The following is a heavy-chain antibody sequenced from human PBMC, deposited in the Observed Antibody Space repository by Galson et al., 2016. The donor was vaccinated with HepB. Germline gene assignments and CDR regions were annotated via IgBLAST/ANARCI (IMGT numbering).Heavy chain of an antibody. Sequence: TLSLTCTVSGGSISGGGYYWSWIRQHPGKGLEWIGYIYHSGSTYYNPSLKSRVTISVDTSKNQFSLTVSSVTAADTAVYYCARRGFSSDFDSWGQGTLVTVSA. CDR2: IYHSGST. J-gene: IGHJ4*02. V-gene: IGHV4-31*03. D-gene: IGHD5-18*01. CDR1: GGSISGGGYY. CDR3: ARRGFSSDFDS.